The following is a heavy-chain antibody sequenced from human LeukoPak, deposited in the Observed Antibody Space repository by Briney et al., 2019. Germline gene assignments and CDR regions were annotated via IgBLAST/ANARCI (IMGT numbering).Heavy chain of an antibody. J-gene: IGHJ5*02. Sequence: SETLSLTCTVSGGSISSSSYYWGWIRQPPGKGLEWNGSIYYSGSTYYNPSLKSRVTISVDTSNNQFSLKLSSVTAADTAVYSCARHVRDFWRGIYTVRYNRFYARGQVTLVSVSS. CDR3: ARHVRDFWRGIYTVRYNRFYA. CDR2: IYYSGST. CDR1: GGSISSSSYY. V-gene: IGHV4-39*01. D-gene: IGHD3-3*01.